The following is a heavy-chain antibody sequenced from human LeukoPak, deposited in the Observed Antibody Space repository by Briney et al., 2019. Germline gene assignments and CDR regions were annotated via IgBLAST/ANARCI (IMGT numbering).Heavy chain of an antibody. J-gene: IGHJ6*03. V-gene: IGHV1-18*01. Sequence: ASVKVSCKASGYTFTSYGISWVRQAPGQGLEWLGWISAYIGNTNYAQKLQGRVTLTTETTTNTAQMDLRRLRSDDTAVYFCARVSLDTSMVYYYMDVWGKGTTVTVSS. D-gene: IGHD5-18*01. CDR3: ARVSLDTSMVYYYMDV. CDR1: GYTFTSYG. CDR2: ISAYIGNT.